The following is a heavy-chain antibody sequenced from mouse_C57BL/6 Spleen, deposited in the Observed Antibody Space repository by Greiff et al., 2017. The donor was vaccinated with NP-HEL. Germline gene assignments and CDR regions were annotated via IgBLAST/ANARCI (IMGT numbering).Heavy chain of an antibody. D-gene: IGHD1-1*01. CDR1: GYTFTSYW. CDR2: IHPNSGST. Sequence: QVQLQQPGAELVKPGASVKLSCKASGYTFTSYWMHWVKQRPGQGLEWIGMIHPNSGSTNYNEKFKSKATLTVDKSSSTAYMQLSSLTSEDSAVYYCARGAPYYGSSELDYWGQGTTLTVSS. J-gene: IGHJ2*01. CDR3: ARGAPYYGSSELDY. V-gene: IGHV1-64*01.